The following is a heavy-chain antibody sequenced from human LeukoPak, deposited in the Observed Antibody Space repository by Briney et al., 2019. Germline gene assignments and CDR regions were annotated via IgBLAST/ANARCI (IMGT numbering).Heavy chain of an antibody. V-gene: IGHV1-69*06. D-gene: IGHD6-19*01. CDR2: IIPIFGTA. CDR3: ARGLAVAGSPLGY. J-gene: IGHJ4*02. CDR1: GGTFSSYA. Sequence: SGTVSCKCSGGTFSSYAISWLRQAPAQGLEWVGGIIPIFGTANYAQKFQGRVTITADKSTSTAYMELSSLRAEDTAVYYCARGLAVAGSPLGYWGQGTLVTVSS.